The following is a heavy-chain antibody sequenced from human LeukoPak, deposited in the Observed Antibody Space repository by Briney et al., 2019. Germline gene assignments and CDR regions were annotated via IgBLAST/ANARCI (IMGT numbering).Heavy chain of an antibody. CDR2: IYYSGST. CDR3: ARARGTFDI. V-gene: IGHV4-59*12. D-gene: IGHD3-16*01. Sequence: MASETLSLTCTVSGGSISSYYWSWIRQPPAKGLEWIGYIYYSGSTNYNPSLKSRVTISVDTSKNQFSLKLSSVTAADTAVYYCARARGTFDIWGQGTMVTVSS. CDR1: GGSISSYY. J-gene: IGHJ3*02.